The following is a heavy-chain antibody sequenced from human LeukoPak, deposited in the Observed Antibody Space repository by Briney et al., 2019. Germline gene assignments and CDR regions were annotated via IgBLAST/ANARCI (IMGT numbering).Heavy chain of an antibody. Sequence: GGSLRLSCAASGFTFSSHSMNWVRQAPGKGLEWVSSISSSSSYIYYADSVKGRFTISRDNAKNSLYLQMNSLRAEDTAVYYCASSDGSEPDYFDYWGQGTLVTVSS. D-gene: IGHD3-10*01. CDR1: GFTFSSHS. CDR3: ASSDGSEPDYFDY. J-gene: IGHJ4*02. V-gene: IGHV3-21*01. CDR2: ISSSSSYI.